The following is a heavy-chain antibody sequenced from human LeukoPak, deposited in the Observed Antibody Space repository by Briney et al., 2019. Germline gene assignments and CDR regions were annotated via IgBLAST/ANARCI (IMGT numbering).Heavy chain of an antibody. Sequence: SETLSLTCTVSGGSISSYYWSWIRQPPGKGLEWIGYIYYSGNTNYNPSLKSRVTMSVDTSKNQFSLKLSSVTAADTAVYYCARGPIVVVPAATDYYYYYMDVWGKGTTVTVSS. D-gene: IGHD2-2*01. CDR2: IYYSGNT. V-gene: IGHV4-59*12. CDR1: GGSISSYY. CDR3: ARGPIVVVPAATDYYYYYMDV. J-gene: IGHJ6*03.